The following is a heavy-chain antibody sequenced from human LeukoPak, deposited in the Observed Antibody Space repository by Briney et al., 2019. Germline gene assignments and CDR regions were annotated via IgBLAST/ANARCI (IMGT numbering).Heavy chain of an antibody. D-gene: IGHD6-19*01. CDR3: ANGHCRSGWDDGLGY. V-gene: IGHV3-30*02. CDR2: RRYAVSDK. CDR1: GFTLYRDG. J-gene: IGHJ4*02. Sequence: SLSLSCAPSGFTLYRDGIHSVPQAPRKGDGWVAFRRYAVSDKYYADSVKHRFSISRDNSKHTLYLQMNSLRLEDTSVYYCANGHCRSGWDDGLGYWGQGTLVTVSS.